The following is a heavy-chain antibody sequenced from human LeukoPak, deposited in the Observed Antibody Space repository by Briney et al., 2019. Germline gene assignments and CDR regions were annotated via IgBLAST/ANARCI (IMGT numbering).Heavy chain of an antibody. CDR1: GYSISSGYF. CDR3: ARTLYSSGWCPFDY. D-gene: IGHD6-19*01. V-gene: IGHV4-38-2*02. J-gene: IGHJ4*02. CDR2: IYHGGST. Sequence: PSETLSLTCTVSGYSISSGYFWGWVRQPPGKGLEWIGNIYHGGSTYYNPSLKSRVTISVDTSKNQFSLKLSSVTAADTAVYYCARTLYSSGWCPFDYWGQGALVTVSS.